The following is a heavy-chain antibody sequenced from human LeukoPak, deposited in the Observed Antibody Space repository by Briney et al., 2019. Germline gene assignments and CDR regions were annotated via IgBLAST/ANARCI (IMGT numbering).Heavy chain of an antibody. D-gene: IGHD3-3*01. J-gene: IGHJ5*02. Sequence: SETLSLTCAVYGGSFSGYYWGWIRQPPGKGLEWIGSIYYSGSTYYNPSLKSRVTISVDTSKNQFSLKLSSVTAADTAVYYCARHNYDFWSGYPNWFDPWGQGTLVTVSS. CDR1: GGSFSGYY. V-gene: IGHV4-39*01. CDR2: IYYSGST. CDR3: ARHNYDFWSGYPNWFDP.